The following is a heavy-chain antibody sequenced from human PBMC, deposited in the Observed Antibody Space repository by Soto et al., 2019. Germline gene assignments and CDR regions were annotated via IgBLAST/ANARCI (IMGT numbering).Heavy chain of an antibody. CDR1: GYTFTSYG. CDR2: ISVYKGNT. V-gene: IGHV1-18*01. J-gene: IGHJ6*02. D-gene: IGHD3-16*02. CDR3: ARVTLGNYVWGSYRYTPQNYYYGMDV. Sequence: GASVKVSCKASGYTFTSYGISWVRQAPGQGLEWMGWISVYKGNTNYPQKLQGRVTVTTDTSTRTTYMELRSLTSDDTAVYYCARVTLGNYVWGSYRYTPQNYYYGMDVWGQGTTVTVSS.